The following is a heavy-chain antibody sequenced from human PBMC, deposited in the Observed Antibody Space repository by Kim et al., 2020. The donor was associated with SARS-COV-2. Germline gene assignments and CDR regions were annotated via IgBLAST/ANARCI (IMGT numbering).Heavy chain of an antibody. D-gene: IGHD3-10*01. CDR3: ARGQYHGDYYYGMDV. Sequence: SETLSLTCAVYGGSFSGYYWSWIRQPPGKGLEWIGEINHSGSTNYNPSLKSRVTISVDTSKNQFSLKLSSVTAADTAVYYCARGQYHGDYYYGMDVWGQGTTVTVSS. V-gene: IGHV4-34*01. CDR1: GGSFSGYY. J-gene: IGHJ6*02. CDR2: INHSGST.